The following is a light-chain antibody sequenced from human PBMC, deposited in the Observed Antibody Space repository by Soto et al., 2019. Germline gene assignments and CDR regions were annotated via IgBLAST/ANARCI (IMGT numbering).Light chain of an antibody. V-gene: IGLV2-14*01. Sequence: VLTQPASVSGSPGQSITISCTGTSSDVGGYDYVSWYQQHPGEAPKLMIYEVTNRPSGVSIRFSASKSGDTASLTISGLQAEDEAHYYCSSYTSSSTFVFGTGTKVTVL. J-gene: IGLJ1*01. CDR2: EVT. CDR1: SSDVGGYDY. CDR3: SSYTSSSTFV.